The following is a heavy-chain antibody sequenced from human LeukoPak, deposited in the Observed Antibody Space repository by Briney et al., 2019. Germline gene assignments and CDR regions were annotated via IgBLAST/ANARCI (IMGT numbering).Heavy chain of an antibody. CDR1: GGTFSSYA. J-gene: IGHJ5*02. CDR3: ARDSSSWVFDP. Sequence: SVKVSCKASGGTFSSYAISWVRQAPGQGLEWMGRIIPIFGIANYAQKFQGRVTIAADKSTSTAYMELSSLRSEDTAVYYCARDSSSWVFDPWGQGTLVTVSS. CDR2: IIPIFGIA. D-gene: IGHD6-13*01. V-gene: IGHV1-69*04.